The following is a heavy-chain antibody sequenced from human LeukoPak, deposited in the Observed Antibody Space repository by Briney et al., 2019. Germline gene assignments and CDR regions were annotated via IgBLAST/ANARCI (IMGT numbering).Heavy chain of an antibody. Sequence: GGSLRLSCAASGFTFSSYGMHWVRQAPGKGLEWVAVIWHDGSNKYYADSVKGRFTISRDNAKNTLYLHMHSLRVEDTAVYYCVRDGDDFNFDYWGQGSLVTVSS. CDR2: IWHDGSNK. D-gene: IGHD5-24*01. CDR3: VRDGDDFNFDY. J-gene: IGHJ4*02. CDR1: GFTFSSYG. V-gene: IGHV3-33*01.